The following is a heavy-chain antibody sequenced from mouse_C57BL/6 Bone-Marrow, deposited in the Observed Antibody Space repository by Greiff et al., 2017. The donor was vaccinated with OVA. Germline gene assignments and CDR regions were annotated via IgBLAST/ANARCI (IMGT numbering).Heavy chain of an antibody. Sequence: VQLQQSGPELVKPGASVKLSCKASGYTFTSYWMHWVKQRPGQGLEWIGNINPSNGGPNYNEKFKSKATLTVDKSSSKAYMQLSSLTSEDSAVYYCARREDYYGSSFDYWGQGTTLTVSS. D-gene: IGHD1-1*01. CDR2: INPSNGGP. J-gene: IGHJ2*01. CDR3: ARREDYYGSSFDY. V-gene: IGHV1-53*01. CDR1: GYTFTSYW.